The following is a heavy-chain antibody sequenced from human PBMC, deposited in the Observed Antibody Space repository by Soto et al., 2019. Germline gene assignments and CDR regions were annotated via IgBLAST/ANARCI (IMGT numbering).Heavy chain of an antibody. CDR2: ISSSGGTL. CDR3: ARLAGHALDY. Sequence: EVQLVESGGGLVQPGGSLRLSCAASGFTFRSFEMDWVRQVPGKGLEWVSYISSSGGTLSYADSVKGRFTISRDNAQNSLHLQMNNLRAEDTAVYYCARLAGHALDYWGQGTLVTVSS. V-gene: IGHV3-48*03. J-gene: IGHJ4*02. CDR1: GFTFRSFE.